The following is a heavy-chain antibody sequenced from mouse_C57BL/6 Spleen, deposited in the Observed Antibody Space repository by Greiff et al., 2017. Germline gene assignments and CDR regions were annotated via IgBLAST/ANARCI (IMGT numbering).Heavy chain of an antibody. CDR1: GYAFSSSW. V-gene: IGHV1-82*01. CDR2: IYPGDGDT. CDR3: AGTYDSNSWCAY. Sequence: VQLQQSGPELVKPGASVKISCKASGYAFSSSWMNWVKQRPGKGLEWIGRIYPGDGDTNYTGTFKGKATLTADKSSSTAYMHLSSLTSEDSAVYFCAGTYDSNSWCAYWGQGTLVTVSA. J-gene: IGHJ3*01. D-gene: IGHD2-5*01.